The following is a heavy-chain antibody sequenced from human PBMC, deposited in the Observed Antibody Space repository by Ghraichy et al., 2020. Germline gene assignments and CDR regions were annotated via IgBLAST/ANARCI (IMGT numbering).Heavy chain of an antibody. Sequence: GGSLRLSCAVSGFTFSNYGIHWVRQAPGKGLEWVAVIYYDGSNKYFADSVKGRFTISRDNSKNTLYLQMDSLRAEDTAVYYCVRDWSGYFDYWGQGTLVTVSS. CDR1: GFTFSNYG. CDR2: IYYDGSNK. J-gene: IGHJ4*02. CDR3: VRDWSGYFDY. V-gene: IGHV3-33*01. D-gene: IGHD3-3*01.